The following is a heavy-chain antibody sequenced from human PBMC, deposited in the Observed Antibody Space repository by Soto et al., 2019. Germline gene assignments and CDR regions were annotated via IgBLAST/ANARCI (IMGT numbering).Heavy chain of an antibody. J-gene: IGHJ4*02. D-gene: IGHD1-26*01. Sequence: ASVKVSCKASGYTFTGYYMHWVRQAPGQGLEWMGWINPNSGDTNYAQKFQGWVTMSRDTSINTAYMELSRLKSDDTAVYYCAKNSLLVGTPYFFDYWGQGTLVTVS. CDR1: GYTFTGYY. V-gene: IGHV1-2*04. CDR3: AKNSLLVGTPYFFDY. CDR2: INPNSGDT.